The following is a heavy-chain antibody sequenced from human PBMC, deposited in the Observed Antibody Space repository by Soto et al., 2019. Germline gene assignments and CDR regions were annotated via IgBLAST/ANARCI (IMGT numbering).Heavy chain of an antibody. CDR1: GFTFSSHG. V-gene: IGHV3-33*01. Sequence: QVQLVESGGGVVQPGRSLRLSCAASGFTFSSHGMHWVRQAPGKGLEWVAIIWYDGSNKYYADSVKGRFTISRDNSKNTLYLQMNSLRAEATAVYYCASARAYSSSWYVDYWGQGTLVTVSS. J-gene: IGHJ4*02. CDR3: ASARAYSSSWYVDY. CDR2: IWYDGSNK. D-gene: IGHD6-13*01.